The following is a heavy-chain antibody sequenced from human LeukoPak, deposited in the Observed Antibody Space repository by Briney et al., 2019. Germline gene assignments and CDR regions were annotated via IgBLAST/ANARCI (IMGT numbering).Heavy chain of an antibody. CDR2: IKQDGSEK. D-gene: IGHD2-2*01. CDR3: ARDCSTTSCYWSGGPFDY. CDR1: GFPLSNYW. Sequence: GGSLRLSCAASGFPLSNYWMSWVRQAPGKGLEWVANIKQDGSEKYYVDAVKGRFTISRDNAKNPLYLQMNSLRAEDTAVYYCARDCSTTSCYWSGGPFDYWGQGTLVTVSS. J-gene: IGHJ4*02. V-gene: IGHV3-7*01.